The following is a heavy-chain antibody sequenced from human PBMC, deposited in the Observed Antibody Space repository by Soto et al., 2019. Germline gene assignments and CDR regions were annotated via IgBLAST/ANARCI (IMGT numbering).Heavy chain of an antibody. V-gene: IGHV3-21*01. CDR1: GFTFSSYS. Sequence: LXLSCAASGFTFSSYSMNWVRQAPGKGLEWVSSISSSSSYIYYADSVKGRFTISRDNAKNSLYLQMNSLRAEDTAVYYCARDRRSGITIFGAVPHRGHWFDPWGQGPLGTASS. D-gene: IGHD3-3*01. CDR2: ISSSSSYI. CDR3: ARDRRSGITIFGAVPHRGHWFDP. J-gene: IGHJ5*02.